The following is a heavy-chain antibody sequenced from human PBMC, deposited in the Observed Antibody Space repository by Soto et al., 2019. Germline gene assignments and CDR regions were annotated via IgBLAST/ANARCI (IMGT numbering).Heavy chain of an antibody. V-gene: IGHV4-59*08. CDR1: GGSMISYY. J-gene: IGHJ4*02. Sequence: PSETLSLTCTVSGGSMISYYWSWIRQPPGRGLEWIGFIYYAGSTKYNPSLNSRVTISVDTSKNQFSLTVTSVTAADTAVYYCAAALDIGIVVVPAAINFDYWGQGTLVTVSS. D-gene: IGHD2-2*01. CDR2: IYYAGST. CDR3: AAALDIGIVVVPAAINFDY.